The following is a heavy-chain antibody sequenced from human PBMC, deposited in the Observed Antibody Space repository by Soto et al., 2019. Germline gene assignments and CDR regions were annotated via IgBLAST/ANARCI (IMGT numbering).Heavy chain of an antibody. CDR2: IYSGGST. CDR3: ARGPPRLYSSSWYYFDY. CDR1: GFTVSSNY. J-gene: IGHJ4*02. D-gene: IGHD6-13*01. V-gene: IGHV3-53*04. Sequence: GGSLRLSCAASGFTVSSNYMSWVRQAPGKGLEWVSVIYSGGSTYYADSVKGRFTISRHNSKNTLYLQMNSLRAEDTAVYYCARGPPRLYSSSWYYFDYWGQGTLVTVSS.